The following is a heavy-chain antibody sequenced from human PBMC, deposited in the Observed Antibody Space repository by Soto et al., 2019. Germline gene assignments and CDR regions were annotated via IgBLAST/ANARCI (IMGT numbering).Heavy chain of an antibody. CDR3: AKHAEYQLVSWFDP. V-gene: IGHV3-23*01. Sequence: EVQLLESGGGLVQPGWSLRLSCAVSGFSFSTYAMSSVLQAPGKGLGWVSGISAGGENTYYADSVRGRFTVSRDNSKDTLYLQITSLRAEDTAFYYCAKHAEYQLVSWFDPWGQGTLVTVSS. CDR2: ISAGGENT. D-gene: IGHD2-2*01. J-gene: IGHJ5*02. CDR1: GFSFSTYA.